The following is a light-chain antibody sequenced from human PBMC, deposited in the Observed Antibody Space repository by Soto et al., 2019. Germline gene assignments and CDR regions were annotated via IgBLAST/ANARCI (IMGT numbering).Light chain of an antibody. J-gene: IGLJ1*01. V-gene: IGLV2-14*01. CDR3: SSYTSSSPYV. Sequence: QSALTQPASVSGSPGQSITISCTGTSSDVGGYSYVSWYQQHPGKAPKLMIYEVSNRPSGVSNRFSGSKSGNTASLTISGLQAEDEADYYCSSYTSSSPYVFGTGTKGTVL. CDR1: SSDVGGYSY. CDR2: EVS.